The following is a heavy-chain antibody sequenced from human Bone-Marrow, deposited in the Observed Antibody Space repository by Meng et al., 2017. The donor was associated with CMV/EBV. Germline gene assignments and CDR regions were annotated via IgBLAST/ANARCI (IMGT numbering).Heavy chain of an antibody. CDR1: YS. D-gene: IGHD2-2*01. CDR2: IGSSSSYI. J-gene: IGHJ2*01. V-gene: IGHV3-21*01. Sequence: YSMNWVRQAPGKGLEWVSSIGSSSSYIYYADSVKGRFTISRDNAKNSLYLQMNSLRAEDTAVYYCARDAPLGYCSSTSCADWYFDLWGRGTLVTVSS. CDR3: ARDAPLGYCSSTSCADWYFDL.